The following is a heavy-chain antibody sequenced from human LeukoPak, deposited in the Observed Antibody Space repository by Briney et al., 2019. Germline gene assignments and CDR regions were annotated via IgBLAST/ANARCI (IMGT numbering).Heavy chain of an antibody. V-gene: IGHV3-7*01. D-gene: IGHD5-18*01. CDR3: ARGGPHTALVIVGFDY. CDR1: GFTFSNRW. Sequence: GGSLRLSCAASGFTSGFTFSNRWMNWVRQAPGKGLEWVANIKSDGSEKYYVDSVKGRFTISRDNAKKSLYLQMNSLRAEDTAVYYCARGGPHTALVIVGFDYWGQGTLVTVSS. J-gene: IGHJ4*02. CDR2: IKSDGSEK.